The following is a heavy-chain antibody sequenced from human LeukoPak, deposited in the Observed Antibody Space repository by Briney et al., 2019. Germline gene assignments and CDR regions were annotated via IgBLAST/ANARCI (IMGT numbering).Heavy chain of an antibody. J-gene: IGHJ2*01. CDR3: ARDGVYGGRYYWYFDL. V-gene: IGHV4-39*07. D-gene: IGHD4-23*01. Sequence: PSETLSLTCTVSGGSISSSSYYWGWIRQPPGKGLEWIGSIYYSGSTYYNPSLKSRVTISVDTSKNQFSLKLSSVTAADTAVYYCARDGVYGGRYYWYFDLWGRGTLVTVSS. CDR1: GGSISSSSYY. CDR2: IYYSGST.